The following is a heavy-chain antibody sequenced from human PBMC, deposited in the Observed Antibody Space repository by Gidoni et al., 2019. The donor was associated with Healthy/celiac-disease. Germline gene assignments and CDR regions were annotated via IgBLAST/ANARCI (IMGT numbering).Heavy chain of an antibody. V-gene: IGHV4-59*01. J-gene: IGHJ5*02. CDR3: ARLSGYSSSRKPPTFIDP. Sequence: QVQLQESGPGLVKPSETLSLTCTVSGGSISSYYWSWIRQPPGKGLEWIGYIYYSGSTNYNPSLKSRVTISVDTSKNQFSLKLSSVTAADTAVYYCARLSGYSSSRKPPTFIDPWGQGTLVTVSS. D-gene: IGHD6-13*01. CDR1: GGSISSYY. CDR2: IYYSGST.